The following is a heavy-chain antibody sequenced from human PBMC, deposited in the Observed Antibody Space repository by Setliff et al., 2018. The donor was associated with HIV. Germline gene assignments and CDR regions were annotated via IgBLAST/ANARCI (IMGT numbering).Heavy chain of an antibody. Sequence: ASVKVSCKASGYTFTTYDITWVRQAPGQGLEWLGWISPYNGHTNFAQKFQGRVTMTTDTATSTAYMEVRSLRSADTAVYYCASTDYGGNSGGNYFDYWGQGSRVTVSA. CDR2: ISPYNGHT. D-gene: IGHD4-17*01. J-gene: IGHJ4*02. V-gene: IGHV1-18*01. CDR1: GYTFTTYD. CDR3: ASTDYGGNSGGNYFDY.